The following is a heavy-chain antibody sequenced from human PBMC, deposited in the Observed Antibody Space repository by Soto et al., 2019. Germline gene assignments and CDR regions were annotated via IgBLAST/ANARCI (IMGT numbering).Heavy chain of an antibody. CDR2: ISGGSSYT. D-gene: IGHD3-10*01. CDR3: AKTRVADSGYYFDH. V-gene: IGHV3-11*03. Sequence: GGSLRLSCAASGFSFGDSYMSWIRQSAGKGLEWLSYISGGSSYTKYAESVKGRFTISRDNARRSLFLQVNGLRADDTAIYYCAKTRVADSGYYFDHWDQGTMVTVSS. CDR1: GFSFGDSY. J-gene: IGHJ4*02.